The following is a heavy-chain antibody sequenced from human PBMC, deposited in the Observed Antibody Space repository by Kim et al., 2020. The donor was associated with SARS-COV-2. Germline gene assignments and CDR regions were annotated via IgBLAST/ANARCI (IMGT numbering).Heavy chain of an antibody. CDR1: GFTFSSYG. CDR2: ISYDGSNK. D-gene: IGHD3-3*01. Sequence: GGSLRLSCAASGFTFSSYGMHWVRQAPGKGLEWVAVISYDGSNKYYADSVKGRFTISRDNSKNTLYLQMNSLRAEDTAVYYCAKDHYDFWSGGGGYENRYGMDVWGQGTTVTVSS. CDR3: AKDHYDFWSGGGGYENRYGMDV. J-gene: IGHJ6*02. V-gene: IGHV3-30*18.